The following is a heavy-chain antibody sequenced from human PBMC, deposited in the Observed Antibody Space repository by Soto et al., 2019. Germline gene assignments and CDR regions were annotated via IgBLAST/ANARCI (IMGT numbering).Heavy chain of an antibody. V-gene: IGHV4-39*02. CDR3: ARDASTHAYDI. CDR1: GGSISSSSYY. J-gene: IGHJ3*02. CDR2: IYYSGST. Sequence: PSETLSLTCTVSGGSISSSSYYWGWIRQPPGKGLEWIGSIYYSGSTYYNPSLKSRVTISVDTSKNQFSLKLSSVTAADTAVYYCARDASTHAYDICGQGTMVTFSS.